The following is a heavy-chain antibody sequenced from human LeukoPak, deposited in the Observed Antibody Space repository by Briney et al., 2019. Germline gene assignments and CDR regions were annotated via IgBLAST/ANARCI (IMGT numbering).Heavy chain of an antibody. V-gene: IGHV3-21*04. Sequence: GGSLRLSCAASGFTFSNYEMHWVRQAPGKGLEWVSSISTSSSYIHYADSVKGRFTISRDNAKNSLYLQMNNLRAEDMALYYCAKAATYSSSSPYYFDYWGQGILVTVSS. J-gene: IGHJ4*02. D-gene: IGHD6-6*01. CDR2: ISTSSSYI. CDR3: AKAATYSSSSPYYFDY. CDR1: GFTFSNYE.